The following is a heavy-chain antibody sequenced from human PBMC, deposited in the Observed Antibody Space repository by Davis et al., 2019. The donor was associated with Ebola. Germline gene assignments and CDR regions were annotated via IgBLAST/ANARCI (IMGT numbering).Heavy chain of an antibody. CDR3: AKDRVVATIGGMDV. V-gene: IGHV3-21*01. D-gene: IGHD5-12*01. Sequence: GESLKISCAASGFTFSIYSLNWVRQAPGKGLEWVSSISSSSSYIYYADSVKGRFTISRDNSKNTLYLQMNSLRAEDTAVYYCAKDRVVATIGGMDVWGQGTTVTVSS. CDR2: ISSSSSYI. J-gene: IGHJ6*02. CDR1: GFTFSIYS.